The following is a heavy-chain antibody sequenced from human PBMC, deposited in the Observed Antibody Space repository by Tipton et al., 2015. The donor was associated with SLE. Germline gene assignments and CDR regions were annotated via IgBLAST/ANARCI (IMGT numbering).Heavy chain of an antibody. D-gene: IGHD2-2*01. CDR1: GFTFSSYA. Sequence: SLRFSCAASGFTFSSYAMHWVRQAPGKGLEWVAVISYDGSNKYYADSVKGRFTISRDNSKNTLYLQMNSLRAEDTAVYYCARAEDIVVVPAASYGMDVWGQGTTVTVSS. CDR3: ARAEDIVVVPAASYGMDV. CDR2: ISYDGSNK. J-gene: IGHJ6*02. V-gene: IGHV3-30*04.